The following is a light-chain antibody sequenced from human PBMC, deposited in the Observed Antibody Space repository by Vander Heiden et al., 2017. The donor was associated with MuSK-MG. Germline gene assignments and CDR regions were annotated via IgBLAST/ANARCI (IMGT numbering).Light chain of an antibody. Sequence: AIQLTQSPSSLSASVGDGVTITCRTSQGISSALAWYQQKPGKAPNLLIYDASTLQSGVPSRFSGSGSGTDFTLSIISMQPEDSAAYYCRQVDDYPRTFGQGTKMEIK. V-gene: IGKV1D-13*01. CDR3: RQVDDYPRT. CDR1: QGISSA. J-gene: IGKJ1*01. CDR2: DAS.